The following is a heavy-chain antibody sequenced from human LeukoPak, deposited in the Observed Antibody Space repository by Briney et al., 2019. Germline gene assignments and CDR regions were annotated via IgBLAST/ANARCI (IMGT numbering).Heavy chain of an antibody. J-gene: IGHJ6*03. CDR1: GGSISSGTYY. Sequence: SETLSLTCTVSGGSISSGTYYWRWIRQPAGKGLEWIGRISTSGSTDYNPSLKSRVTISVDMSKNQFSLKLSSVTAADTAVYYCARDRPRLRGYSYGYYYYMDVWGKGTTVTVSS. V-gene: IGHV4-61*02. CDR2: ISTSGST. D-gene: IGHD5-18*01. CDR3: ARDRPRLRGYSYGYYYYMDV.